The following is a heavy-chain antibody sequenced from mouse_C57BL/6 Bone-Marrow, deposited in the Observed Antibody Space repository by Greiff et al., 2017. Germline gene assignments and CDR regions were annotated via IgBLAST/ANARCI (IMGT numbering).Heavy chain of an antibody. CDR2: ISSGGSYT. V-gene: IGHV5-6*01. CDR3: ARHDYGSSYSY. Sequence: EVKVVESGGDLVKPGGSLKLSCAASGFTFSSYGMSWVRQTPDKRLEWVATISSGGSYTYYPDSVKGRFTISRDNAKNTLYLQMSSLKSEDTAMYYCARHDYGSSYSYWGQGTTLTVSS. J-gene: IGHJ2*01. CDR1: GFTFSSYG. D-gene: IGHD1-1*01.